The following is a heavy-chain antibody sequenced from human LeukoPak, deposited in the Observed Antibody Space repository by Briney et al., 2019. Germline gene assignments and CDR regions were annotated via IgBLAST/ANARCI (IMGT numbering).Heavy chain of an antibody. J-gene: IGHJ3*02. CDR3: ATPIAAAGPLDGFDI. Sequence: GGSLRLSCAASGFTFSSYGMNWVRQAPGKGLEWVSAISGSSRSIYYADSVKGRFTISRDNSKNTLYLQMNSLRAEDTAVYYCATPIAAAGPLDGFDIWGQGIMVTVSS. CDR1: GFTFSSYG. V-gene: IGHV3-23*01. D-gene: IGHD6-13*01. CDR2: ISGSSRSI.